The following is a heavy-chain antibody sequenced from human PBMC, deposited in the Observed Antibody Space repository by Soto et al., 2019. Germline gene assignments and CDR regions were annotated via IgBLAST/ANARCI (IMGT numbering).Heavy chain of an antibody. D-gene: IGHD6-19*01. CDR2: IYYSGST. V-gene: IGHV4-59*01. CDR1: GGCISSYY. J-gene: IGHJ4*02. CDR3: ARDRSLSGAVAAPYLDT. Sequence: PSETLSLTCTVSGGCISSYYWSWIRQPPGKGLEWIGYIYYSGSTNYNPSLKSRVTISVDTSKNQFSLKLSSVTAADTAVYYCARDRSLSGAVAAPYLDTWGQGTLVTVSS.